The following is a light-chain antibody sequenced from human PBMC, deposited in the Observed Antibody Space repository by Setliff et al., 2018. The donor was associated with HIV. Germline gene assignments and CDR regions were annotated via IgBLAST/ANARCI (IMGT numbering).Light chain of an antibody. V-gene: IGLV2-14*01. CDR1: SSDVGLYNF. CDR3: SSFRTSRNFV. Sequence: QSALTQPASVSGSPGQSITISCTGTSSDVGLYNFVSWYQQHPGKVPKLIIYDVTNRPPGISHRFSGAKSGNTASLTISGLQADDEADYYCSSFRTSRNFVFGTGTKVTVL. CDR2: DVT. J-gene: IGLJ1*01.